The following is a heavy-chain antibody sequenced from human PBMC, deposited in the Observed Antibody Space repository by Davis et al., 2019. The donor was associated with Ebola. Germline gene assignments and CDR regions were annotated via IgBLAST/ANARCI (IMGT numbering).Heavy chain of an antibody. V-gene: IGHV4-39*07. J-gene: IGHJ4*02. CDR3: ARSRQWLGAHRD. Sequence: SETLSLTCTVSGASISSSGYYWGWIRQPPGKGLEWIGNIYHSGTTYYNPSLKSRVTISVDTSKDQFSLKLSSVTAADTAVYYCARSRQWLGAHRDWGQGTLVTVSS. CDR2: IYHSGTT. CDR1: GASISSSGYY. D-gene: IGHD6-19*01.